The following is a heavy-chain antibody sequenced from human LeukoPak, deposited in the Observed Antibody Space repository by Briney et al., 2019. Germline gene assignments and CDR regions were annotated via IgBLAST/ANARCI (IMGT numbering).Heavy chain of an antibody. Sequence: ASVTVSFKSSGYTFTSYDINWVRQATGQGLEGMGWMNPTSGNTAYAQKFQGRVTITSNTSISTAYMELSSLRSEDTAVYYCARGRSMWYYDSSGYYTTSSEYNWFDPWGQGTLVTVSS. CDR3: ARGRSMWYYDSSGYYTTSSEYNWFDP. V-gene: IGHV1-8*03. CDR1: GYTFTSYD. D-gene: IGHD3-22*01. J-gene: IGHJ5*02. CDR2: MNPTSGNT.